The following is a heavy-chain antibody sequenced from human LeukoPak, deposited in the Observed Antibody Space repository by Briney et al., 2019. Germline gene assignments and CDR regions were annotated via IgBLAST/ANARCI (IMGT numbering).Heavy chain of an antibody. CDR3: AKDSGHSSSWYY. J-gene: IGHJ4*02. D-gene: IGHD6-13*01. V-gene: IGHV3-23*01. CDR2: ISGSDDST. CDR1: GFTFRAYA. Sequence: GGSLRLSCVASGFTFRAYAMRWVRQAPGKGLEWVSGISGSDDSTYYADSVKGRFTISRDISRNTLYLQMNSLRAGDTAVYYCAKDSGHSSSWYYWGQGTLVTVSS.